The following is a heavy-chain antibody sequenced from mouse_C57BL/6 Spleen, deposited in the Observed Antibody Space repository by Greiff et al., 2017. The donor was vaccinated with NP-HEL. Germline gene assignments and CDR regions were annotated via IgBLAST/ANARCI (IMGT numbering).Heavy chain of an antibody. V-gene: IGHV1-80*01. CDR1: GYAFSSYW. D-gene: IGHD1-1*01. CDR3: SRGDYYGGSCVDY. CDR2: IYPGDGDT. J-gene: IGHJ2*01. Sequence: VQLQQSGAELVKPGSSVKISCKASGYAFSSYWMNWVKQRPGKGLEWIGQIYPGDGDTNYNGKFKGKATLTADKSSSPAYMQLSSLTPEDYAVNFFSRGDYYGGSCVDYWGQGTTLTVSS.